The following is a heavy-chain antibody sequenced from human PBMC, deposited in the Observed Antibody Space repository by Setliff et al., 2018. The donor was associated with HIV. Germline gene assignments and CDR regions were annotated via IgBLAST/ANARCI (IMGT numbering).Heavy chain of an antibody. Sequence: PGGSLRLSCAASGFTFDDYAMHWVRQAPGKGLEWVSGISWNSGSIGYADSVKGRFTISRDNAKNSLYLQMNSLRAEDTAVYYCARGDLNSGYDAFDIWGQGTMVTVSS. V-gene: IGHV3-9*01. CDR1: GFTFDDYA. D-gene: IGHD5-12*01. CDR2: ISWNSGSI. CDR3: ARGDLNSGYDAFDI. J-gene: IGHJ3*02.